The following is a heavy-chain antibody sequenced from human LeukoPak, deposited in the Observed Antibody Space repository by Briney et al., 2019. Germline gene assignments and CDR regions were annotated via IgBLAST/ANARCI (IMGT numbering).Heavy chain of an antibody. CDR3: ARVFQIPWRYSSRKWYAFDI. CDR1: GFTFSSYS. V-gene: IGHV3-74*01. D-gene: IGHD6-13*01. J-gene: IGHJ3*02. Sequence: GGSLRLSCAASGFTFSSYSMNWVRQAPGKGLEWVSRINSDGSSTSYADSVKGRFTISRDNAKNTLYLQMNSLRAEDTAVYYCARVFQIPWRYSSRKWYAFDIWGQGTMVTVSS. CDR2: INSDGSST.